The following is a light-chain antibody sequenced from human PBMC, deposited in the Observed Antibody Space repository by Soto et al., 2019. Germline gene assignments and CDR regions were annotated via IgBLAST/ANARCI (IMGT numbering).Light chain of an antibody. CDR3: SLYTSSSTPLYV. CDR1: RSDVGGYNY. V-gene: IGLV2-14*01. Sequence: QSALTQPASVSWSPGQSITISCTGTRSDVGGYNYVSWYQQHPGKAPKLMIYDVSNRPSGVSNRFSGSKSGNTASLSISVLQADDEADYYCSLYTSSSTPLYVFGTGTKLTV. J-gene: IGLJ1*01. CDR2: DVS.